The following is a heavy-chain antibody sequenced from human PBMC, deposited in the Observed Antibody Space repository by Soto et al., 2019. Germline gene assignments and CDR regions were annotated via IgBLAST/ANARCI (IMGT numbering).Heavy chain of an antibody. D-gene: IGHD1-26*01. CDR2: INHSGST. Sequence: SETLSLTCAVYGGSFSGYYWSWIRQPPGKGLEWIGEINHSGSTNYNSSLKSRVTISVDTSKNQFSLKLSSVTAADTAVYYCARELGGRWLQAGYFDYWGQGTLVTVSS. J-gene: IGHJ4*02. V-gene: IGHV4-34*01. CDR1: GGSFSGYY. CDR3: ARELGGRWLQAGYFDY.